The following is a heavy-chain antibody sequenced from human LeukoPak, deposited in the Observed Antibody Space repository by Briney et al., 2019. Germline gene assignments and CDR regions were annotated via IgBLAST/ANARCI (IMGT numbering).Heavy chain of an antibody. V-gene: IGHV3-64D*06. D-gene: IGHD2-2*01. CDR1: GFTFSSYA. CDR3: VKDLRYCSSTSCFIGFGMDV. CDR2: ISSNGGST. J-gene: IGHJ6*02. Sequence: PGGSLRLSCAASGFTFSSYAMRWVRQAPGKGLEYVSAISSNGGSTYYADSVKGRFTISRDNSKNTLYLQMSSLRAEDTAVYYCVKDLRYCSSTSCFIGFGMDVWGQGTTVTVSS.